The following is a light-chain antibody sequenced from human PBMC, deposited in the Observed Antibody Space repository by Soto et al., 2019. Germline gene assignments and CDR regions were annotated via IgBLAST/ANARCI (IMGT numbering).Light chain of an antibody. Sequence: EIVLTQSPATLSLSPGERATLSCRASQSVRSYLAWYQQKPGQTPRLLIYDAFNRATGIPARFSGSGSGTDFTLTISSLEPEDFAVYYCHQYDNAPQTYGQGTKVEIK. CDR3: HQYDNAPQT. V-gene: IGKV3-11*01. J-gene: IGKJ2*01. CDR2: DAF. CDR1: QSVRSY.